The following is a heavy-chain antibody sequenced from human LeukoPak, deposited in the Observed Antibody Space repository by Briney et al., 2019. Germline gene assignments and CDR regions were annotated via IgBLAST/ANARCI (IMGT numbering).Heavy chain of an antibody. D-gene: IGHD2-15*01. CDR2: IYYSGST. CDR3: ARDATGANWYFDL. V-gene: IGHV4-59*01. Sequence: NPSETLSLTCTVSGGSISSYYWSWIRQPPGKGLEWIGNIYYSGSTNYNSSLKSRVTISIDRSKNQFSLKLNSVTAADTAVYYCARDATGANWYFDLWGRGTLVTVSS. CDR1: GGSISSYY. J-gene: IGHJ2*01.